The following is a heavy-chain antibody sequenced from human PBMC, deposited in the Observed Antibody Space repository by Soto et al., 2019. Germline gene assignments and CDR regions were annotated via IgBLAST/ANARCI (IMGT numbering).Heavy chain of an antibody. Sequence: WGSLRLSCASSVFTFSIYAMSWVRQAPGRGLDWVSAISGSGGSTYYADSVKGRFTISRDNSKNTLYLQMNSLRAEDTAVYYCAKDSRRDLTIFGVITGVEYFQHWGQGTLVTVSS. CDR3: AKDSRRDLTIFGVITGVEYFQH. J-gene: IGHJ1*01. D-gene: IGHD3-3*01. V-gene: IGHV3-23*01. CDR1: VFTFSIYA. CDR2: ISGSGGST.